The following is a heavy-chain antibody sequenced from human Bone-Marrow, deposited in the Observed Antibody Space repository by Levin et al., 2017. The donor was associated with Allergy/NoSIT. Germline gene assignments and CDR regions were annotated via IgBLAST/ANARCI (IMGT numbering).Heavy chain of an antibody. Sequence: PGGSLRLSCKASGYTFTGYDMHWVRQAPGHGPEWMGRINTNSGGTNYAQKFQGRVTMTRDTSISTAYMELGSLRSDDTAVYYCARDLQIEWISVSGTPWFDPRGQGTLVSVSS. V-gene: IGHV1-2*06. J-gene: IGHJ5*02. CDR1: GYTFTGYD. CDR2: INTNSGGT. CDR3: ARDLQIEWISVSGTPWFDP. D-gene: IGHD6-19*01.